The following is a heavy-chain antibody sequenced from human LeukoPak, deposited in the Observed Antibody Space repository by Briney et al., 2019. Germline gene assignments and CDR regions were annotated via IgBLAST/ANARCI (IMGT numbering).Heavy chain of an antibody. V-gene: IGHV3-23*01. CDR3: AKDLDYDSSGYYSYWYFDL. CDR2: ISGSGGST. Sequence: GGSLRLSCAASGFTFSSYAMSWVRQAPGKGLEWVSAISGSGGSTYYADSVKGRFTISRDNSKNTLYLQMNSLRAEDTAVYYCAKDLDYDSSGYYSYWYFDLWGRGTLVTVSS. J-gene: IGHJ2*01. CDR1: GFTFSSYA. D-gene: IGHD3-22*01.